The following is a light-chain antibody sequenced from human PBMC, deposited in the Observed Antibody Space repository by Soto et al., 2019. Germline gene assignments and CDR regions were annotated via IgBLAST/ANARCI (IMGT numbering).Light chain of an antibody. Sequence: QSVLTQPASVSGSPGQSITISCTGTSSDVGGYNYVSWYQQHPGKAPKLMIYDVSNRPSGVSNRFSGSKSGNTASLTISGLQAEDEADYYCSSYTSSSNNYVFGTGTKLTVL. CDR2: DVS. CDR1: SSDVGGYNY. J-gene: IGLJ1*01. V-gene: IGLV2-14*01. CDR3: SSYTSSSNNYV.